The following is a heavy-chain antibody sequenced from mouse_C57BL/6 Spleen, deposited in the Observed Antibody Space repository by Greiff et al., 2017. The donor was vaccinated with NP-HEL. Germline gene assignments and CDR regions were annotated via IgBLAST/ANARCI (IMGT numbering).Heavy chain of an antibody. CDR2: IDPSDSYT. J-gene: IGHJ1*03. CDR1: GYTFTSYW. V-gene: IGHV1-50*01. Sequence: QVQLQQSGAELARPGASVKLSCKASGYTFTSYWMQWVKQRPGQGLEWIGEIDPSDSYTNYNQKFKGKATLTVDTSSSTAYMQLSSLTSEDSAVYYCARAHYYGSTHWYFDVWGTGTTVTVSS. CDR3: ARAHYYGSTHWYFDV. D-gene: IGHD1-1*01.